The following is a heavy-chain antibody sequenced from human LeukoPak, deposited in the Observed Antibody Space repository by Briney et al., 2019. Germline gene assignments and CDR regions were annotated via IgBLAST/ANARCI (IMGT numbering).Heavy chain of an antibody. J-gene: IGHJ6*03. CDR1: GFTFSSYW. D-gene: IGHD2-2*01. V-gene: IGHV3-72*01. CDR2: TRNKANSYTT. Sequence: GGSLRLSCAASGFTFSSYWMHWVRQAPGKGLVWVGRTRNKANSYTTEYAASVKGRFTISRDDSKNSLYLQMNSLKTEDTAVYYCARVRYCSSTSCPDLNYYYYMDVWGKGTTVTVSS. CDR3: ARVRYCSSTSCPDLNYYYYMDV.